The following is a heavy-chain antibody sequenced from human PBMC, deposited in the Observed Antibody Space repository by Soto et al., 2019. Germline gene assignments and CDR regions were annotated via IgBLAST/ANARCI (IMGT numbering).Heavy chain of an antibody. Sequence: QVQLVQSGAEVKKPGASVKVSCKASGYTFTSYDINWVRQATGQGLEWMGWMNPNSGNTGYAQKFQGRVTMTRNTSISTVYMELSSLRSEDTAVYYCARFYEYSGYDYSWYFDLWGRGTLVTVSS. V-gene: IGHV1-8*01. J-gene: IGHJ2*01. CDR2: MNPNSGNT. CDR3: ARFYEYSGYDYSWYFDL. CDR1: GYTFTSYD. D-gene: IGHD5-12*01.